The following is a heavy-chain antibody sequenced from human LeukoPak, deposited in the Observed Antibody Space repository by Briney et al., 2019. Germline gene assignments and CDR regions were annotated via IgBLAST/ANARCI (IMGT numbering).Heavy chain of an antibody. CDR1: GGSISSYY. Sequence: SETLSLTCTVSGGSISSYYWSWIRRPPGKGLEWIGYIYYSGSTNYNPSLKSRVTISIDTSKNQFSLTLSSVTAADTAVYYCARSDGYGLVGIWGQGTMVTVSS. CDR3: ARSDGYGLVGI. V-gene: IGHV4-59*12. CDR2: IYYSGST. D-gene: IGHD3-10*01. J-gene: IGHJ3*02.